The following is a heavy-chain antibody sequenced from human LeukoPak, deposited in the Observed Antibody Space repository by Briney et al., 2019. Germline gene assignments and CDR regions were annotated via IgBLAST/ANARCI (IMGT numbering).Heavy chain of an antibody. CDR3: ARDPAGLSSV. D-gene: IGHD2-15*01. J-gene: IGHJ3*01. V-gene: IGHV3-74*01. Sequence: PGGSLRLSCAASGFTFSNYWMHWVRQVPGKGLVCVSRINGDGSSTSYADSVKGRFTISRDNAKNTLYLQMNSLRAEDTAVYYCARDPAGLSSVWGQGTMVTVSS. CDR2: INGDGSST. CDR1: GFTFSNYW.